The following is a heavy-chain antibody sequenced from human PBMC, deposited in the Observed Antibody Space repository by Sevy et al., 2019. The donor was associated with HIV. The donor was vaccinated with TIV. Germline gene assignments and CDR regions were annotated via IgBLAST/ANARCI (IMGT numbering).Heavy chain of an antibody. CDR3: ARDMYYFSSGSYKGFDN. CDR2: IRSGPGII. J-gene: IGHJ4*02. V-gene: IGHV3-48*02. D-gene: IGHD3-3*01. CDR1: GFSIADYS. Sequence: GGSLRLSCAASGFSIADYSMNWVRQAPGKGLEWVAHIRSGPGIIFYADSVRGRFTISRDNGKNSVYLQMNSLTDDDTAVYYCARDMYYFSSGSYKGFDNWGQGTLVTVSS.